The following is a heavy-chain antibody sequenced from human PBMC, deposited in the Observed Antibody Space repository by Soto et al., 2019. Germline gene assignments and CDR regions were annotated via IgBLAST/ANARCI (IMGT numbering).Heavy chain of an antibody. J-gene: IGHJ4*02. CDR3: AKDFEYSSSVFDY. CDR2: ISGSGRST. CDR1: GFTFSSYA. V-gene: IGHV3-23*01. D-gene: IGHD6-6*01. Sequence: GGSLRLSCAASGFTFSSYAMSWVRQAPGKGLEWVSAISGSGRSTYYADSVKGRFTISRDNSKNTLYLQMNSLRAEDTAVYYCAKDFEYSSSVFDYWGQGTLVTVSS.